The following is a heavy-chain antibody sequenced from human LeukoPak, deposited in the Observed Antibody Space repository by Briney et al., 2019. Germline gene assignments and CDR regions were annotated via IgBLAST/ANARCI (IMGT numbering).Heavy chain of an antibody. J-gene: IGHJ4*02. Sequence: GGSLSLSCAPSGLTLNNYSMNCVRHAPGGGLEWVSYISIIGSNIYYADSVKGRFTISRDNAKHSLYLQIDSLRAEDTSVYYCARASIVAAGAFDYWGQGTLVTVSS. CDR3: ARASIVAAGAFDY. D-gene: IGHD6-13*01. V-gene: IGHV3-48*04. CDR1: GLTLNNYS. CDR2: ISIIGSNI.